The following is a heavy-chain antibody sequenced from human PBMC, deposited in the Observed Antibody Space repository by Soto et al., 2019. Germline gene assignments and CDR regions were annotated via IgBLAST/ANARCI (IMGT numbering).Heavy chain of an antibody. J-gene: IGHJ6*02. Sequence: QVQLVQSGAEVKKPGSSVKVSCKASGGTFSSYAISWVRQAPGQGLEWMGGIIPVFGTANYAQKFQGRVTITADKSTSTAYMELSSLRSEDTAVYYCAIGWQGYPPLYYGMDVWGQGTTVTVSS. CDR1: GGTFSSYA. V-gene: IGHV1-69*06. CDR2: IIPVFGTA. CDR3: AIGWQGYPPLYYGMDV. D-gene: IGHD5-12*01.